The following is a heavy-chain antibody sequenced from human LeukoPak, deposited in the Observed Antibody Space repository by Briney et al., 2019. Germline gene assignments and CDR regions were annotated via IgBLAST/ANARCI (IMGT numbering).Heavy chain of an antibody. J-gene: IGHJ4*02. CDR1: GGSISNYY. V-gene: IGHV4-59*01. D-gene: IGHD3-10*01. CDR3: ARGTGSGIDY. CDR2: IYYTGST. Sequence: SETLSLTCTVSGGSISNYYWSWIRQPPGKGLEWIGYIYYTGSTSYNPSLKSRVTISVDTSKNQFSLKLSSVTAADTAVYYCARGTGSGIDYWGQGTLVTVSS.